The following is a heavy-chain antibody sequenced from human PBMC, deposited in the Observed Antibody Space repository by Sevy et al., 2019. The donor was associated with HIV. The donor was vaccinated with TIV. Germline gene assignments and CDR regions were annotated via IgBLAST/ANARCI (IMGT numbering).Heavy chain of an antibody. CDR2: AYHSGTT. V-gene: IGHV4-38-2*02. CDR3: ARDFGVRGPTAVTNCFDP. Sequence: SETLSLTCAVSGHSISDYYWGWIRQPPGKGLEWIATAYHSGTTYYNPSLKSRVTILVDTSKNHFPLKLNSVTAADTAVYYCARDFGVRGPTAVTNCFDPWGQGTLVTVSS. CDR1: GHSISDYY. D-gene: IGHD3-10*01. J-gene: IGHJ5*02.